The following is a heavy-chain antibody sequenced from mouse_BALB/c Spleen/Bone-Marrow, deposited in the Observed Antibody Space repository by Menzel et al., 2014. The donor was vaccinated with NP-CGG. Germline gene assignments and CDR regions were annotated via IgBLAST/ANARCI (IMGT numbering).Heavy chain of an antibody. J-gene: IGHJ2*01. Sequence: EVKLVESGGGLAKPGGSLKLSCAASGFTFSNYAMSWVRQTPEKRLEWVAIISSGGSYTYYPDSVKGRFTISRDSAKTILYLQMSSLRSEDTAMYYCARQDGFDYWGQGTTLTVSS. CDR2: ISSGGSYT. CDR1: GFTFSNYA. V-gene: IGHV5-9-3*01. CDR3: ARQDGFDY. D-gene: IGHD2-3*01.